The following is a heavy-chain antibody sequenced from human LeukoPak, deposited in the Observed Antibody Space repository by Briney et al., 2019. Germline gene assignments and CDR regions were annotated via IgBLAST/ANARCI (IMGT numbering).Heavy chain of an antibody. CDR3: ASDSYSSIGYF. CDR2: IYYSGST. V-gene: IGHV4-39*07. CDR1: GGSISSSSYY. D-gene: IGHD6-13*01. Sequence: KPSETLSLTCTVSGGSISSSSYYWGWIRQPPGKGLEWIGSIYYSGSTYYNPSLKSRVTISLDTTKNQFSLILSSVTAADAAVYFCASDSYSSIGYFWSQGTLVTVSS. J-gene: IGHJ4*02.